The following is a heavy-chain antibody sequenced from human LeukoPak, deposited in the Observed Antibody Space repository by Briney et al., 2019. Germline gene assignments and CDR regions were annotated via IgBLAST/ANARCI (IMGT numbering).Heavy chain of an antibody. CDR1: GFTFSSYA. D-gene: IGHD3-10*01. J-gene: IGHJ6*04. V-gene: IGHV3-23*01. Sequence: PGGSLRLSCAASGFTFSSYAMNWVRQAPGKGLEWVSGISGGSTYYADSVKGRFTISRDNSQNTLYLQMNSLRAEDTAVYYCAKVRTPYYGSGSYTNYYYYGMDVWGKGTTVTVSS. CDR3: AKVRTPYYGSGSYTNYYYYGMDV. CDR2: ISGGST.